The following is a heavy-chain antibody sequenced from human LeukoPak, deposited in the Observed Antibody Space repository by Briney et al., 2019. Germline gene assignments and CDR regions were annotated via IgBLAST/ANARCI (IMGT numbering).Heavy chain of an antibody. CDR3: ARGVQWLVRPFFDY. Sequence: SETLSLTCAVYGGSFSGYYWSWIRQPPGKGLEWIGEINHSGSTNYNPSLKSRVTISVDTSKNQFSLKLSSVTAADTAVYYCARGVQWLVRPFFDYWGQGTLVTVSS. CDR2: INHSGST. D-gene: IGHD6-19*01. CDR1: GGSFSGYY. J-gene: IGHJ4*02. V-gene: IGHV4-34*01.